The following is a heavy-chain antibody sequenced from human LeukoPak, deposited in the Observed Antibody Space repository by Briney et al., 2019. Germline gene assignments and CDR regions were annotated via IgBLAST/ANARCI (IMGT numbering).Heavy chain of an antibody. CDR3: ARRRDLYSGSYYPFDY. J-gene: IGHJ4*02. CDR1: GYSFTSYW. Sequence: GESLKISCKGSGYSFTSYWIGWARQMPGKGLKWMGIIYPGDSDARYSPSFQGQVTISADKSISTAYLQWSSLKASDTAMYYCARRRDLYSGSYYPFDYWGQGTLVTVSS. CDR2: IYPGDSDA. V-gene: IGHV5-51*01. D-gene: IGHD1-26*01.